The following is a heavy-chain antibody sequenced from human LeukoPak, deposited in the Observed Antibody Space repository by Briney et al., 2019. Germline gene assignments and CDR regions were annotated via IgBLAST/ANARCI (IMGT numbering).Heavy chain of an antibody. CDR3: AFRGYSSSWYTLGY. J-gene: IGHJ4*02. CDR1: GFTFSSYA. CDR2: ISGSGGST. Sequence: PGGSLRLSCAASGFTFSSYAMSWVRQAPGKGLEWVSAISGSGGSTYYADSVKGRFPISRDNSKNTLYLQMNSLRAEDTAVYYCAFRGYSSSWYTLGYWGQGTLVTVSS. V-gene: IGHV3-23*01. D-gene: IGHD6-13*01.